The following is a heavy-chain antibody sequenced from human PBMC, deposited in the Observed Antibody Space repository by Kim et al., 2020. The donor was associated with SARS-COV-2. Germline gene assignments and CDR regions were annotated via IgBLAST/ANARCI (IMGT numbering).Heavy chain of an antibody. J-gene: IGHJ5*02. Sequence: YAESVKGRFTISRDNAKNSRYLQMNSLRAEDRALYYCAKGKHIPWGGRFDPWGQGTLVTVSS. CDR3: AKGKHIPWGGRFDP. V-gene: IGHV3-9*01. D-gene: IGHD1-26*01.